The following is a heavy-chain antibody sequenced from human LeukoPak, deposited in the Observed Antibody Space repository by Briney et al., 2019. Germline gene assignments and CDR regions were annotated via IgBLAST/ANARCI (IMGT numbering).Heavy chain of an antibody. CDR2: ISAYNGNT. D-gene: IGHD2-21*02. CDR1: GYTFTSYG. J-gene: IGHJ6*02. CDR3: ARVTQSFAYRGGDCPPGMYGMDV. V-gene: IGHV1-18*01. Sequence: GASVKVSCKASGYTFTSYGISWVRQAPGQGLEWMGWISAYNGNTNYAQKLQGRVTMTTDTSTSTAYMELRSLRSDDTAVYYCARVTQSFAYRGGDCPPGMYGMDVWGQGTTVTVSS.